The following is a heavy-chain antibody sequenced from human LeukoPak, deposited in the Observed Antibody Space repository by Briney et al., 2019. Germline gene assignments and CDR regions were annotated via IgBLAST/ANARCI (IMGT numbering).Heavy chain of an antibody. CDR3: ARHGGSYCGGDCYSFSGAFDI. CDR1: GYSISSGYY. Sequence: PEALSLTCAVSGYSISSGYYWGWIRQPPGKGLVWPGGIYHSGSTYYNPSLKSRVTISVDTSKNQFSLKLSSVTAADTAVYYCARHGGSYCGGDCYSFSGAFDIWGQGTMVTVSS. V-gene: IGHV4-38-2*01. J-gene: IGHJ3*02. D-gene: IGHD2-21*01. CDR2: IYHSGST.